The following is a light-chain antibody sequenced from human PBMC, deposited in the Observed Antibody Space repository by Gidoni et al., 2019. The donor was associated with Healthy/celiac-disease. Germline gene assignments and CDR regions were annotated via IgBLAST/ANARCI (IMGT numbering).Light chain of an antibody. V-gene: IGKV1-33*01. CDR2: DAS. Sequence: DLPVTQSPSSLSASVGDRVTITCQASQGISNYLNWYQQKPGKAPKLLIYDASNLETGVPSRFSGSGSGTDFTFTISSLQPEDIATYYCQQYNSLPWTFGQGTKVEIK. CDR1: QGISNY. J-gene: IGKJ1*01. CDR3: QQYNSLPWT.